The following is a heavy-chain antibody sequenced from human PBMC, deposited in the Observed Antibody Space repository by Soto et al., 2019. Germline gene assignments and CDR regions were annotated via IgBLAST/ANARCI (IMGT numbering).Heavy chain of an antibody. V-gene: IGHV3-9*01. J-gene: IGHJ6*02. D-gene: IGHD2-15*01. CDR3: AKDLTVEHYYYYGMDV. CDR1: GFTFVDYA. Sequence: SLRLSCAASGFTFVDYAMHWVRQAPGKGLEWVSGISWNSGSIGYADSVKGRFTISRDNAKNSLYLQMNSLGAEDTALYYCAKDLTVEHYYYYGMDVWGQGTTVTGYS. CDR2: ISWNSGSI.